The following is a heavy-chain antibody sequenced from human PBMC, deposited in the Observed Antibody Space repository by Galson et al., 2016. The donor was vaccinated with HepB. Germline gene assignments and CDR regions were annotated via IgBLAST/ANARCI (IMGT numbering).Heavy chain of an antibody. V-gene: IGHV3-53*01. CDR1: AFNIRKNY. D-gene: IGHD3-9*01. CDR3: ARVPDYSPTFFDY. CDR2: IYSDTST. J-gene: IGHJ4*02. Sequence: SLRLSCAASAFNIRKNYMSWVRQAPGQGLEWVSTIYSDTSTYYADSVKGRCTISRDNSKNTLYLQMNSRRAKDTAVYYCARVPDYSPTFFDYWGQGTLVTVSS.